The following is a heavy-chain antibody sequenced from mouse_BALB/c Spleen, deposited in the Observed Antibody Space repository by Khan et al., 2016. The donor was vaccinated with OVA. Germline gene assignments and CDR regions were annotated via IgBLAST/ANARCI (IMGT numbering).Heavy chain of an antibody. CDR1: GYSITSGYF. J-gene: IGHJ3*01. V-gene: IGHV3-6*02. Sequence: EVQLQESGPGLVKPSQSLSLTCSVTGYSITSGYFWNWIRQFPGNNLEWMGYIRYDGNSNYNPSLKNRISITRDTSTNPFFLKLNSVTPEDTATYDCARGGSSGPAWFAYWGQGTLVTVSA. CDR3: ARGGSSGPAWFAY. D-gene: IGHD3-1*01. CDR2: IRYDGNS.